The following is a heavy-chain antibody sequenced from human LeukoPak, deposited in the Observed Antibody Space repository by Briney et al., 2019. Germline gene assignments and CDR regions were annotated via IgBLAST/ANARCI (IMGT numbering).Heavy chain of an antibody. Sequence: PSETLSLTCTVSGGSISSSSYYWGWIRQPPGKGLEWIGSIYYSGSTNYNPSLKSRVTISVDTSKNQFSLKLSSVTAADTAVYYCARSGRKWNVPLGYWGQGTLVTVSS. V-gene: IGHV4-39*07. J-gene: IGHJ4*02. CDR3: ARSGRKWNVPLGY. D-gene: IGHD1-1*01. CDR2: IYYSGST. CDR1: GGSISSSSYY.